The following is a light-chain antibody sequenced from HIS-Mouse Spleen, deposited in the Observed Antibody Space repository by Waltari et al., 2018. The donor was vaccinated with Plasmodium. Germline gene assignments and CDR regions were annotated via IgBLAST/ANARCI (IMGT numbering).Light chain of an antibody. V-gene: IGKV3-20*01. Sequence: EIVLTKSPGTLSFSPGERATLSCRASQSVSSSYLAWYQQKPGQAPRLLIYGASSRATGIPDRFSGSGSGTDFTLTISRLEPEDFAVYYCQQYGSSPPLTFGGGTKVEIK. J-gene: IGKJ4*01. CDR1: QSVSSSY. CDR2: GAS. CDR3: QQYGSSPPLT.